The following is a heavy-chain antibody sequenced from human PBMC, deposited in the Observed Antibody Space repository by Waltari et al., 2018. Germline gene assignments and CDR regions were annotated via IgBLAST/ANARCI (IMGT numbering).Heavy chain of an antibody. CDR1: GFIFSDYG. CDR2: IWYDGSNK. CDR3: ARDTGIHYNYYGVDV. J-gene: IGHJ6*02. V-gene: IGHV3-33*01. D-gene: IGHD2-2*02. Sequence: QVQLVESGGGVVQPGTSLRLSCAASGFIFSDYGMHWVRQAPGKGLDWVAIIWYDGSNKDYADSVKGRFTISRDNSKNTLYLQLNSLRAEDTAVYYCARDTGIHYNYYGVDVWGQGTTVTVSS.